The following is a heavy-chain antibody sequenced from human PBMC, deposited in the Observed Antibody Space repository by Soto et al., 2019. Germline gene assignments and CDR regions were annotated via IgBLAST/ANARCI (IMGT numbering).Heavy chain of an antibody. Sequence: QVQLVQSGAEVKKPGSSVKVSCKASGGTFSSYAISWVRQAPGQGLEWMGGIIPIFGTANYAQKFQGRVTITADESTSTAYMEVSSLRSEAKAGYYCARVWHCDFCSGYYRSWFAPWGQGTMVTVSS. CDR2: IIPIFGTA. CDR3: ARVWHCDFCSGYYRSWFAP. D-gene: IGHD3-3*01. CDR1: GGTFSSYA. J-gene: IGHJ5*02. V-gene: IGHV1-69*19.